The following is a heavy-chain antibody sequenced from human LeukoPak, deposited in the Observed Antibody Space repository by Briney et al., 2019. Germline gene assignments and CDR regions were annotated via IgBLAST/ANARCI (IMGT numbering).Heavy chain of an antibody. J-gene: IGHJ5*02. CDR1: GGSISSSSYY. D-gene: IGHD1-14*01. Sequence: SETLSLTCTVSGGSISSSSYYWGWIRQPPGKGLEWIGSIYYSGSTYYNPSLKSRVTISVDTSKNQFSLKLSSVTAADTAVYYCARVSATTGWLDNWFDPWGQGTLVTVSS. CDR3: ARVSATTGWLDNWFDP. CDR2: IYYSGST. V-gene: IGHV4-39*07.